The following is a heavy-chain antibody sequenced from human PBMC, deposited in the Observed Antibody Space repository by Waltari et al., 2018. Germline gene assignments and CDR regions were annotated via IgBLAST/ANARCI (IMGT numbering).Heavy chain of an antibody. CDR3: ARGRITKPGDYFDY. CDR1: GGSISSYY. CDR2: IYTSGST. J-gene: IGHJ4*02. D-gene: IGHD3-10*01. Sequence: QVQLQESGPGLVTPSETLSLTCPVSGGSISSYYWSWIRQPAGKGLEWIGLIYTSGSTNYNPSRKSRVTMSVDTSKNQFSLKLSSVTAADTAVYYCARGRITKPGDYFDYWGQGTLVTVSS. V-gene: IGHV4-4*07.